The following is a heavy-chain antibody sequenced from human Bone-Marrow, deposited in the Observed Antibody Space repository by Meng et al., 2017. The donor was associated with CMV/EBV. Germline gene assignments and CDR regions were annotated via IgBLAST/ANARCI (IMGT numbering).Heavy chain of an antibody. CDR2: IDPNRGVT. J-gene: IGHJ4*02. V-gene: IGHV1-2*02. CDR1: GYTFTGYH. D-gene: IGHD3-3*01. Sequence: ASVKVSCKASGYTFTGYHLHWVRQAPGHGLEWMGWIDPNRGVTNYAQKFQGRVTMTADTSISTAYMELSRLRSDDTAVYYCARDLVSIFGATYYFDYWGQGTLVTVSS. CDR3: ARDLVSIFGATYYFDY.